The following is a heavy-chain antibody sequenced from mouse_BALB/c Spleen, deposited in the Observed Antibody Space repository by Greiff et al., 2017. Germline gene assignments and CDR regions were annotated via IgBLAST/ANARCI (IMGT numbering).Heavy chain of an antibody. CDR2: IWAGGST. CDR1: GFSLTSYG. Sequence: VQLQQSGPGLVAPSQSLSITCTVSGFSLTSYGVHWVRQPPGKGLEWLGVIWAGGSTNYNSALMSRLSISKDNSKSQVFLKMNSLQTDDTAMYYCARDYYGYNYAMDYWGQGTSVTVSS. CDR3: ARDYYGYNYAMDY. D-gene: IGHD1-2*01. J-gene: IGHJ4*01. V-gene: IGHV2-9*02.